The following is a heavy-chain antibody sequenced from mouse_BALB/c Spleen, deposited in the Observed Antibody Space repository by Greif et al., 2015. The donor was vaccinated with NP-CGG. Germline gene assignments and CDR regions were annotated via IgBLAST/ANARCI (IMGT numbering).Heavy chain of an antibody. Sequence: VKLMESGPGLVQPSQSLSITCAVSGFSLTSYGVHWVRQSPGKGLEWLGVIWSGGSTDYNAAFISRLSISKDNSKSQVFFKMNSPQANDTAIYYCARKGRGYGPFDYWGQGATLTVSS. D-gene: IGHD2-2*01. CDR3: ARKGRGYGPFDY. CDR1: GFSLTSYG. CDR2: IWSGGST. V-gene: IGHV2-2*02. J-gene: IGHJ2*01.